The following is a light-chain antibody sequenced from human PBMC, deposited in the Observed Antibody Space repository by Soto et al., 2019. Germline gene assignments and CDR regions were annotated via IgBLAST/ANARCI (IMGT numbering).Light chain of an antibody. CDR2: DAS. J-gene: IGKJ5*01. V-gene: IGKV3-11*01. CDR1: QSVSIH. CDR3: QKRSNWPPIT. Sequence: ETVMTQSPGTLSVSLGERATLSCRASQSVSIHLAWYQQKPGQAPRLLIYDASNRATGIPARFSGSGSGTDFTLTISRLEPEDFAVYYCQKRSNWPPITFGQGTRLEIK.